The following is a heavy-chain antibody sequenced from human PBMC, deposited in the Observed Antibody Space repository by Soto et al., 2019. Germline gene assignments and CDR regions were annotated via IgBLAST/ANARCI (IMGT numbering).Heavy chain of an antibody. J-gene: IGHJ3*01. V-gene: IGHV3-48*03. CDR3: ARRASR. CDR2: IHPSGQPI. D-gene: IGHD1-26*01. Sequence: EVQLVESGGGLVQPGGSLRLSCAVSGFTFSSSEMYWVRQAPGKGLEWISYIHPSGQPIFYADSVKGRFTISRDNANNSLFLQMNSLRAEDTAVYYCARRASRWSQGTMVTVSS. CDR1: GFTFSSSE.